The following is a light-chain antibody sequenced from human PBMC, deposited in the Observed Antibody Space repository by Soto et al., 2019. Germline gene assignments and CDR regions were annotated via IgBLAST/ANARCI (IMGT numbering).Light chain of an antibody. V-gene: IGKV3-11*01. J-gene: IGKJ3*01. CDR2: DAS. Sequence: EIVLTQSPATLSLSPGERATLSCRASQSVSSYLAWYQQKPGQAPRLLIYDASNRATGIPARFSGSGSGTDFTLSISSLDPEDFAGYYCQQRNNWPFTFCPGANVDIK. CDR3: QQRNNWPFT. CDR1: QSVSSY.